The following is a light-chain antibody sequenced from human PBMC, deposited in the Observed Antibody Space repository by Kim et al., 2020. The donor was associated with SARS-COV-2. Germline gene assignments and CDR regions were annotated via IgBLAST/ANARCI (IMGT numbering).Light chain of an antibody. CDR2: YDS. CDR1: NIGSKS. CDR3: QVWDSSNDQHVV. J-gene: IGLJ2*01. Sequence: SSELTQPPSVSVAPGKTARITCGGNNIGSKSVHWYQQKPGQAPVTVIYYDSDRPSGIPERFSGFKSGNTATLTISRVEAGDEADYYCQVWDSSNDQHVVFGGGTQLTVL. V-gene: IGLV3-21*04.